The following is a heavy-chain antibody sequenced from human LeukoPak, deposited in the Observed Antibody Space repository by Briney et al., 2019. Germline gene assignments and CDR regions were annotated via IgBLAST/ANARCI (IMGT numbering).Heavy chain of an antibody. CDR1: GGSIGSSTYY. CDR3: ARGPRKLELLDY. J-gene: IGHJ4*02. D-gene: IGHD1-7*01. CDR2: IYYSGST. Sequence: SETLSLTCNVSGGSIGSSTYYWGWIRQPPRKGLEWIGSIYYSGSTYYNPSLKSRVTISVDTSKNQFSLKLNSVTAADTAVYYCARGPRKLELLDYWGQGTLVTVSS. V-gene: IGHV4-39*07.